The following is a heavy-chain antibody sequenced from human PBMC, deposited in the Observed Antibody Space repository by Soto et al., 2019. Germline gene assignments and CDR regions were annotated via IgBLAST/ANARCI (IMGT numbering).Heavy chain of an antibody. CDR3: SSVDHAFDI. J-gene: IGHJ3*02. CDR2: IWNDGSKK. V-gene: IGHV3-33*01. Sequence: QVQLVESGGGVVQPGRSLRLSCAASGLTFSTYGMNWVRQAPGRGLEWVAIIWNDGSKKYYVDSVRGRFTISRDNSKNTLYLQMNSMIVEDTAVYYCSSVDHAFDIWGQGTMVTVSS. CDR1: GLTFSTYG.